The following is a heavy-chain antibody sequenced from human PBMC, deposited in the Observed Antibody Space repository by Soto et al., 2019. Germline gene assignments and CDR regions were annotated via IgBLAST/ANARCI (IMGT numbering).Heavy chain of an antibody. V-gene: IGHV3-48*03. CDR2: ISSSGFTI. J-gene: IGHJ6*02. CDR3: ARDGGGYYRMDV. CDR1: GFKLSIYE. Sequence: GGSLGLSCEASGFKLSIYEVKWVRQAPGKGLEWVSDISSSGFTIYYADSVKGRFTVSRDNAKNSLFLQMHSLRAEDTAVYYCARDGGGYYRMDVWGQGTTVTVSS. D-gene: IGHD3-16*01.